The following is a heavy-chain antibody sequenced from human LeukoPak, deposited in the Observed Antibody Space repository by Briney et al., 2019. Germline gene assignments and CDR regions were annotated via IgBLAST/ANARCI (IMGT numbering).Heavy chain of an antibody. CDR3: ARDGSRYDSSGYYLY. D-gene: IGHD3-22*01. CDR1: GYSISSGYY. CDR2: IYHSGST. J-gene: IGHJ4*02. V-gene: IGHV4-38-2*02. Sequence: MPSETLSLTCIVSGYSISSGYYWGWIRRPPGKGLEWIGSIYHSGSTYYNPSLKSRGTISVDTSKNQFSLKLTSVTAADTAVYYCARDGSRYDSSGYYLYWGQGTLVTVSS.